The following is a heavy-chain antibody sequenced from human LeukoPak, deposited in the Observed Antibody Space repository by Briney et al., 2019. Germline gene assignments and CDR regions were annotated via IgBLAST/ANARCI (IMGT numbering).Heavy chain of an antibody. V-gene: IGHV3-49*04. J-gene: IGHJ4*02. CDR2: ITSKAYGGTT. CDR3: TRAGGFCGGDCYDN. Sequence: GGSLRLSCTASGFTFGGYAMTWVRQAPGKGLEWVGFITSKAYGGTTQYAASVKGSFTISRDDSKSLAYLQMNSLKIEDTAVYFCTRAGGFCGGDCYDNWGREPLVSVSS. D-gene: IGHD2-21*01. CDR1: GFTFGGYA.